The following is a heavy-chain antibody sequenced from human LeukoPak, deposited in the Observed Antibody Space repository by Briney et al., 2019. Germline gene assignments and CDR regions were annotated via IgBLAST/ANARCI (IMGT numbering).Heavy chain of an antibody. CDR2: IYSGGST. V-gene: IGHV3-66*01. J-gene: IGHJ4*02. Sequence: GGSLRLSCTASGFTVSSNYMSWVRQAPGKGLEWVSVIYSGGSTYYADSVKGRCTISRDNSKNTLYLQMNSLRAEDTAVYYCARALDYGDYPLGYWGQGTLVTVSS. CDR3: ARALDYGDYPLGY. CDR1: GFTVSSNY. D-gene: IGHD4-17*01.